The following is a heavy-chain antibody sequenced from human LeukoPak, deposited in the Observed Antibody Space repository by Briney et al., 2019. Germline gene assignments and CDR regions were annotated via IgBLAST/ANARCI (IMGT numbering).Heavy chain of an antibody. V-gene: IGHV1-2*02. Sequence: ATVNVSCKASGYTFTGYYMHWVRHAPAQGLEWMGWINPNSGGTNYAQKFQGRVTMTRDTSISTAYMELSRLRSDDTAVYYCARGSSSVAAPGGYWGQGTLVTVSS. CDR2: INPNSGGT. D-gene: IGHD6-19*01. CDR3: ARGSSSVAAPGGY. CDR1: GYTFTGYY. J-gene: IGHJ4*02.